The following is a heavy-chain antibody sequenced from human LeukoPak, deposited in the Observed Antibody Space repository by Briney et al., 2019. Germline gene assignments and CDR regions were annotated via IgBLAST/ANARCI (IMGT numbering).Heavy chain of an antibody. CDR2: ISSSSSYI. CDR3: ARDGVAWSGGVSFDY. J-gene: IGHJ4*02. Sequence: GGSLRLSCAASGFTFSSYSVNWVRQAPGKGLEWVSSISSSSSYIYYADSVKGRFTISRDNAKNSLYLQMNSLRAEDTAVYYCARDGVAWSGGVSFDYWGQGTLVTVSS. CDR1: GFTFSSYS. D-gene: IGHD3-3*01. V-gene: IGHV3-21*01.